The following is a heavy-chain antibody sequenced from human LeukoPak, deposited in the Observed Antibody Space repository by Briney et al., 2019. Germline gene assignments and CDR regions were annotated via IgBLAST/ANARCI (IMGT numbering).Heavy chain of an antibody. CDR1: GYTFTRHG. V-gene: IGHV1-18*01. D-gene: IGHD1-14*01. Sequence: ASVTVSCKASGYTFTRHGINWVRQAPGQGPEWVGWISIFNDNANYAGNFQGRVIMTADTSTSTAYMELRSLRSDDTAVYYCARGGNLGGYFYQYMDVWGKGTTVTVSS. J-gene: IGHJ6*03. CDR3: ARGGNLGGYFYQYMDV. CDR2: ISIFNDNA.